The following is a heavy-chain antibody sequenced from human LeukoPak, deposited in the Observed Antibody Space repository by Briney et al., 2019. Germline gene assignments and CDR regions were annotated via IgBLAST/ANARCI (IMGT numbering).Heavy chain of an antibody. CDR3: ARVGYSYGRSLFYFDF. J-gene: IGHJ4*02. CDR1: GFTFSSYS. V-gene: IGHV3-21*01. Sequence: GGSLRLSCAASGFTFSSYSMDWVRQAPGKGLEWVSSISSSSHHIYYADSVKGRFTISRDNAKNSLYLQMNSLRAEDTAVYYCARVGYSYGRSLFYFDFWGQGTLVTVSS. D-gene: IGHD5-18*01. CDR2: ISSSSHHI.